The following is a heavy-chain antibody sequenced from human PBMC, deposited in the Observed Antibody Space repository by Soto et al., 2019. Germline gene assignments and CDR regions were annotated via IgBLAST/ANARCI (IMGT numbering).Heavy chain of an antibody. D-gene: IGHD3-22*01. J-gene: IGHJ4*02. CDR2: INHSGST. Sequence: SESLSLTCAADGGSFSGYFWTWIRQPPGKGLEWIGEINHSGSTNYNPSPKSRVTISVDTSKNQFSLKLSSVTAADTAVYYCARVEFYYDSSGVDYWGQGTLVTVSS. CDR1: GGSFSGYF. CDR3: ARVEFYYDSSGVDY. V-gene: IGHV4-34*01.